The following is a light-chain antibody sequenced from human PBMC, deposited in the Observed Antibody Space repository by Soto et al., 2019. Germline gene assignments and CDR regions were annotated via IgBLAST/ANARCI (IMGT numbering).Light chain of an antibody. Sequence: EIVLTQSPATLSSSPGERATLSCGASQTVSSRLAWYTHKPRQAPRLLIYDSSNRATGIPARFSGSGSGTDFTLTISSLEPEDFAVYYCHQRKSWPRTFGQGTKVDIK. J-gene: IGKJ1*01. CDR3: HQRKSWPRT. CDR1: QTVSSR. V-gene: IGKV3-11*01. CDR2: DSS.